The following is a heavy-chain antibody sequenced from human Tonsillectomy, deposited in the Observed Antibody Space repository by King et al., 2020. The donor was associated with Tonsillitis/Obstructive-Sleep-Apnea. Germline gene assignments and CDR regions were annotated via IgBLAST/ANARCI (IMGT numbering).Heavy chain of an antibody. CDR2: VSPNSGGT. CDR3: AIEVTGGMDV. Sequence: VQLVESGAEVRKPGASVKVSCKASGYTFTDYFMHWVRQAPGQGLEWMGWVSPNSGGTRYAQKFQGRVTMTRDTSISTAYMEVSRLTSDDTAVYYCAIEVTGGMDVWGQGTTVTVSS. D-gene: IGHD4-11*01. V-gene: IGHV1-2*02. J-gene: IGHJ6*02. CDR1: GYTFTDYF.